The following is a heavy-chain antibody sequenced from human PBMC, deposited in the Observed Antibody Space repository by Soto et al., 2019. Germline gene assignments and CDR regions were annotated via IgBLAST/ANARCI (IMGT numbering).Heavy chain of an antibody. V-gene: IGHV4-31*03. J-gene: IGHJ6*02. CDR2: IYYSGST. D-gene: IGHD2-2*01. Sequence: TLSLTCTVSGGSISSGGYYWGWIRQHPGKGLEWIGYIYYSGSTYYNPSLKSRVTISVDTSKNQFSLKLSSVTAADTAVYYCARTSIVVVPAAYYYYGMDVWGQGTTVTVSS. CDR1: GGSISSGGYY. CDR3: ARTSIVVVPAAYYYYGMDV.